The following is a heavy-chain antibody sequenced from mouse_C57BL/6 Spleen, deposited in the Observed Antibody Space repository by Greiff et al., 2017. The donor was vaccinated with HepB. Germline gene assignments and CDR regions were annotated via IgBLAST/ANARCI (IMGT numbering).Heavy chain of an antibody. CDR1: GYAFSSSW. CDR3: ARGPGYFDV. V-gene: IGHV1-82*01. Sequence: QLQQSGPELVKPGASVKISCKASGYAFSSSWMNWVKQRPGKGLEWIGRIYPGDGDTNYNGKFKGKATLTADKSSSTAYMQLSSLTSEDSAVYFCARGPGYFDVWGTGTTVTVSS. CDR2: IYPGDGDT. J-gene: IGHJ1*03.